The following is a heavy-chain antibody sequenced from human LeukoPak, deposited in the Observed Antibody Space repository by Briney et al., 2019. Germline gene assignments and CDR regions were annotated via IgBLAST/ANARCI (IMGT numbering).Heavy chain of an antibody. V-gene: IGHV1-2*02. J-gene: IGHJ5*02. CDR1: GYTFTGYY. CDR2: INPNSGGT. CDR3: ARVPYYYDSSGYLAVINWFDP. D-gene: IGHD3-22*01. Sequence: ASVKVSCKASGYTFTGYYMHWVRQAPGQGLEWMGWINPNSGGTNYAQKFQGRVTMTRDTSISTAYMELSRLRSDCTAVYYCARVPYYYDSSGYLAVINWFDPWGQGTLVTVSS.